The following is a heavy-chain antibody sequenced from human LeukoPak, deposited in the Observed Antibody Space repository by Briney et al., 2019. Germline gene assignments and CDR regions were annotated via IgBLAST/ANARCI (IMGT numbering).Heavy chain of an antibody. V-gene: IGHV3-53*05. CDR2: IYSGGST. CDR3: AKDQGDGYNYGPDY. CDR1: GFTVSSNY. Sequence: PGGSLRLSCAASGFTVSSNYMSWVRQAPGKGLEWVSVIYSGGSTYYADSVKGRFTISRDNSKNTLYLQMNSLRTDDTAVYYCAKDQGDGYNYGPDYWGQGTLVTVSS. D-gene: IGHD5-24*01. J-gene: IGHJ4*02.